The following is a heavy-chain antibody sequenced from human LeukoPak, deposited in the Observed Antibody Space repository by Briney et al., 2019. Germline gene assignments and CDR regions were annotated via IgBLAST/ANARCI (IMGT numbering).Heavy chain of an antibody. J-gene: IGHJ4*02. Sequence: EALRLPWTASGVTLNSSWVSWVRQAPGKGLEWVANIKQDGSEKYYVDSVKGRFTISRDNAKNSLYLQMNSLRAEDTAVYYCARDYGGSYSEFDFWGQGTLVTVSA. CDR2: IKQDGSEK. CDR1: GVTLNSSW. V-gene: IGHV3-7*05. D-gene: IGHD1-26*01. CDR3: ARDYGGSYSEFDF.